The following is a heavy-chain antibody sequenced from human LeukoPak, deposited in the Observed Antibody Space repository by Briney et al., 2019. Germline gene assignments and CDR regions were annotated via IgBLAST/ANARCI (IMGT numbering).Heavy chain of an antibody. Sequence: GGSLRLSCAASGFTFSSYSMNWVRQAPGKGLEWVSSISSSSSTIYYADSVRGRFTISRDNAKNSLYLLMNSLRAEDTAVYYCTRDHHRRHYDSQARNTFDIWGQGTMVTVSS. CDR2: ISSSSSTI. J-gene: IGHJ3*02. V-gene: IGHV3-48*01. CDR3: TRDHHRRHYDSQARNTFDI. CDR1: GFTFSSYS. D-gene: IGHD3-22*01.